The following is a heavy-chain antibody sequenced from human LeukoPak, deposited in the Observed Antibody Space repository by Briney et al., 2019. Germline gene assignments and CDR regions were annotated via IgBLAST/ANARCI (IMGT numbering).Heavy chain of an antibody. J-gene: IGHJ4*02. CDR2: ISGSGGST. D-gene: IGHD5/OR15-5a*01. CDR3: ARQLYELLYYFDY. CDR1: GFTFSSYA. Sequence: GGSLRLFCAASGFTFSSYAMSWVRQAPGKGLEWVSAISGSGGSTYYADSVKGRFTISRDNSKNTLYLQMNSLRAEDTAVYYCARQLYELLYYFDYWGQGTLVTVSS. V-gene: IGHV3-23*01.